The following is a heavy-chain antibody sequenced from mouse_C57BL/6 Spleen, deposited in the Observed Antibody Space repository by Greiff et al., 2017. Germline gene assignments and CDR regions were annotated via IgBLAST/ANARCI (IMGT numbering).Heavy chain of an antibody. V-gene: IGHV1-50*01. D-gene: IGHD2-1*01. CDR2: IDPSDSYT. Sequence: QVQLQQPGAELVKPGASVKLSCKASGYTFTSYWVQWVKQRPGQGLEWIGEIDPSDSYTNYNQKFKGKATLTVDTSSSTAYMQLSSLTSEDSAVYYCARLRGYGNLPMDYWGQGTSVTVSS. CDR1: GYTFTSYW. J-gene: IGHJ4*01. CDR3: ARLRGYGNLPMDY.